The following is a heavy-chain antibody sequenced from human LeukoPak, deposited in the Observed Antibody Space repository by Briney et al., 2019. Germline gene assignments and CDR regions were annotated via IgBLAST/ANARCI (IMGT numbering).Heavy chain of an antibody. CDR3: AGHRWVPAAIEGFGMDV. D-gene: IGHD2-2*01. CDR1: GFTFSSYG. Sequence: GGSLRLSCAASGFTFSSYGMHWVRQAPGKGLEWVSYISSSSSTIYYADSVKGRFTISRDNAKNSLYLQMNSLRAEDTAVYYCAGHRWVPAAIEGFGMDVWGQGTTVTVSS. V-gene: IGHV3-48*01. CDR2: ISSSSSTI. J-gene: IGHJ6*02.